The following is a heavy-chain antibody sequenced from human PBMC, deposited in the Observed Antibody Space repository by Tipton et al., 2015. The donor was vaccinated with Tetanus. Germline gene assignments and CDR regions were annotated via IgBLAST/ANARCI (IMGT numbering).Heavy chain of an antibody. CDR1: GVTVSGNY. D-gene: IGHD2-2*01. CDR3: NGGSTRAYFDY. J-gene: IGHJ4*02. V-gene: IGHV3-53*01. CDR2: IYTGGSA. Sequence: SLRLSCAASGVTVSGNYMSWVRQAPGKGLEWVSVIYTGGSADYTDSVKGRFTISRDNSNNSLSLQMNSLRIEDAAVYYCNGGSTRAYFDYWGLGTLVAVSS.